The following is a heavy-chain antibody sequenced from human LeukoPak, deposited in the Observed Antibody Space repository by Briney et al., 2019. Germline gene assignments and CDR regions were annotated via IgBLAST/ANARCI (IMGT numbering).Heavy chain of an antibody. Sequence: PGGSLRLSCAASGFTFSNYAMSWVRQAPGKGLEWVSLIGGSGDSTYYADSVKGRFTISRDNSKNTLYLQMNSLRAEDTAVYFCAKERSSDYYYAMDVWGQGTTVTVSS. CDR2: IGGSGDST. J-gene: IGHJ6*02. CDR1: GFTFSNYA. V-gene: IGHV3-23*01. CDR3: AKERSSDYYYAMDV.